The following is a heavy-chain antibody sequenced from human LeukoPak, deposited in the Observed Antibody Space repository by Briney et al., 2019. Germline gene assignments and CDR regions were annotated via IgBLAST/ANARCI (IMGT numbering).Heavy chain of an antibody. V-gene: IGHV1-2*02. CDR2: INPNSGGT. Sequence: ASVKVSCKASGYTFTDYYMHWVRQAPGQGLEWMGWINPNSGGTKYEQKFQGRVTMTRDTSISTVYMELSRLRSDDTAVYYCARGTGEFDYWGQGTLVTVSS. J-gene: IGHJ4*02. D-gene: IGHD7-27*01. CDR1: GYTFTDYY. CDR3: ARGTGEFDY.